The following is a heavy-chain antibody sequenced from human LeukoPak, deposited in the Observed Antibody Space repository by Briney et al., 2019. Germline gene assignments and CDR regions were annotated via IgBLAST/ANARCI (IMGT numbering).Heavy chain of an antibody. Sequence: NTSETLSLTCTVSGGSISSYYWSWIRQPPGKGREWIGYIYTRGSTTYTPSLKSRVPISVDTSKNQFSLKLSSVTAADTAVYYCASQQAAADRERFDYWGQGTLVTVSS. D-gene: IGHD6-13*01. CDR3: ASQQAAADRERFDY. CDR2: IYTRGST. CDR1: GGSISSYY. V-gene: IGHV4-4*09. J-gene: IGHJ4*02.